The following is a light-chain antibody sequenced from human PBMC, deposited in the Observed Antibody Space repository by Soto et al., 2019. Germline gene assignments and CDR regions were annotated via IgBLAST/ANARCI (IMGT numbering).Light chain of an antibody. CDR1: QSVGSN. J-gene: IGKJ4*01. V-gene: IGKV3-15*01. CDR2: RAS. Sequence: EIVLTQSPGTLSLSPGERATLSCRASQSVGSNLAWYQQKPGQAPRLLIYRASTRATGIPARFSGSGSGTEFTLTISSLQSEDFAVYYCQKYNEWPLTFGGGTKVDIK. CDR3: QKYNEWPLT.